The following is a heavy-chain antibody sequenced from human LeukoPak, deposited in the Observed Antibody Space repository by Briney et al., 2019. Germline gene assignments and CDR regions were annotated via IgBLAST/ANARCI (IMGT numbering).Heavy chain of an antibody. CDR2: IYYSGST. Sequence: SETLSLTCTVSGGSVSSGSYYWSWIRQPPGKGPEWIGYIYYSGSTNYNPSLKSRVTISVDTSKNQFSLKLSSVTAADTAVYYCARFSIVVVPAAMKRDYYFDYWGQGTLVTVSS. CDR3: ARFSIVVVPAAMKRDYYFDY. D-gene: IGHD2-2*01. CDR1: GGSVSSGSYY. J-gene: IGHJ4*02. V-gene: IGHV4-61*01.